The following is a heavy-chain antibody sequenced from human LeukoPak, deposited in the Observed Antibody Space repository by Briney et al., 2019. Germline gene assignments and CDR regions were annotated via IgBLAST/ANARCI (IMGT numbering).Heavy chain of an antibody. CDR2: IWYDGTYK. J-gene: IGHJ4*02. CDR1: GLTFRTYG. Sequence: GRSLRLSCAASGLTFRTYGMHWVRQAPGKGLEWVAIIWYDGTYKYYADSVKGRFTISRDNSKNTLYLQMNSLRAEDTAVYYCAKDFSYYDSSGSGPDYWGQGTLVTVSS. D-gene: IGHD3-22*01. CDR3: AKDFSYYDSSGSGPDY. V-gene: IGHV3-33*06.